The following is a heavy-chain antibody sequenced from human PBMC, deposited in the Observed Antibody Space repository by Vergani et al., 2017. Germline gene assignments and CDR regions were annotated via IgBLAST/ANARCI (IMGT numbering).Heavy chain of an antibody. CDR1: GGSISSSNW. V-gene: IGHV4-4*02. J-gene: IGHJ6*02. CDR3: ARFLTGTTIFYYYGMDV. Sequence: QVQLQESGPGLVKPSGTLSPPCAVSGGSISSSNWWSWVRQPPGKGLEWIGEIYQSGNTNYNPSLKSRVTISVDKSKNQFSLKLSSVTAADTAVYYCARFLTGTTIFYYYGMDVWGQGTTVTVSS. D-gene: IGHD1-20*01. CDR2: IYQSGNT.